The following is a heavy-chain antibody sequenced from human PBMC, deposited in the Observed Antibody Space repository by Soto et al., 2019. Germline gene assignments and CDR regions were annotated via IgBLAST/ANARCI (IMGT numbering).Heavy chain of an antibody. D-gene: IGHD3-3*01. CDR1: GGYFSGYY. Sequence: SETLSLTCAVYGGYFSGYYLSWIRQPPGKGLEWIGEINHSGSTNYNPSLKSRVTISVDTSKNQFSLKLSSVTAADTAVYYCARGSAIFGVVPHWGQGTLVTVSS. J-gene: IGHJ4*02. CDR3: ARGSAIFGVVPH. V-gene: IGHV4-34*01. CDR2: INHSGST.